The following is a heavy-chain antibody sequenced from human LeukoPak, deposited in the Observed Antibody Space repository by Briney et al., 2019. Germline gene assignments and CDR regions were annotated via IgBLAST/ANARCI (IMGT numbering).Heavy chain of an antibody. J-gene: IGHJ4*02. CDR1: GYTFTSYG. V-gene: IGHV1-18*01. CDR3: ARYGGSSGYYLRDFFDY. Sequence: ASVKLSCKASGYTFTSYGISWVRQAPGQGLEWMGWISAYNGNTNYAQKLQGRVTMTTDTSTSTAYMELRSLRSDDTAVYYCARYGGSSGYYLRDFFDYWGQGTLVTVSS. CDR2: ISAYNGNT. D-gene: IGHD3-22*01.